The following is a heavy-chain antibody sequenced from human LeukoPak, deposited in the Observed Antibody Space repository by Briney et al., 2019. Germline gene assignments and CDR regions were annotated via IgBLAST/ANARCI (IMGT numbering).Heavy chain of an antibody. CDR3: ARYARGYSLDY. J-gene: IGHJ4*02. V-gene: IGHV4-59*01. D-gene: IGHD5-18*01. CDR2: IYYSGST. Sequence: SETLSLTCTVSGGSISSYYWSWIRQPPGKGLEWIGYIYYSGSTNYNPSLKSRVTISVHTSKNQFSLKLSSVTAADTAVYYCARYARGYSLDYWGQGTLVTVSS. CDR1: GGSISSYY.